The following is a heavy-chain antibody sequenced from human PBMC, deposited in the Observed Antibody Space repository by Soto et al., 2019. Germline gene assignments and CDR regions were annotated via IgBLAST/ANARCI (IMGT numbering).Heavy chain of an antibody. Sequence: QVQLQESGPGLVKPSGTLSLTCTVSDGSISNYYWSWIRQPPGKGLEWIGYIFYSGITNYNPSLKSRVTISVDTSNNQCSLKLSSVTAADTAVYYCARAGWSDSWYFDYWGQGSLVTVSS. V-gene: IGHV4-59*01. CDR1: DGSISNYY. J-gene: IGHJ4*02. CDR2: IFYSGIT. D-gene: IGHD6-13*01. CDR3: ARAGWSDSWYFDY.